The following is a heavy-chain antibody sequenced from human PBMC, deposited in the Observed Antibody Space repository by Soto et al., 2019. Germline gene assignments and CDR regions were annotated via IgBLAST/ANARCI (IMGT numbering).Heavy chain of an antibody. CDR3: PTHQGDSGHPYSSGPDNEYLLDY. CDR2: MKSKTDGGTT. V-gene: IGHV3-15*07. CDR1: GFTFSNAW. J-gene: IGHJ4*02. Sequence: PGGSLRLSCAASGFTFSNAWMNWVRQAQGKGLEWVGGMKSKTDGGTTDYAAPVKGRFTISRNDSKNTLYLQMNSLKTEDTAVYYCPTHQGDSGHPYSSGPDNEYLLDYWGQGTLV. D-gene: IGHD6-19*01.